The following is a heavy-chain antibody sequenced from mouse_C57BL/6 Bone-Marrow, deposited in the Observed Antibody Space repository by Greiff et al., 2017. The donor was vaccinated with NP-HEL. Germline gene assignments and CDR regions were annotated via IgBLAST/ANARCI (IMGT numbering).Heavy chain of an antibody. CDR2: IWSGGST. Sequence: VQLQQSGPGLVQPSQSLSITCTVSGFSLTSYGVHWVRQSPGKGLEWLGVIWSGGSTDYNVAFISRLSISKDNSKSQVFFKMNSLQADDAAIYYWARKGDGSRGGWVYAMDYWGQGTSVTVSS. CDR3: ARKGDGSRGGWVYAMDY. J-gene: IGHJ4*01. V-gene: IGHV2-2*01. CDR1: GFSLTSYG. D-gene: IGHD1-1*01.